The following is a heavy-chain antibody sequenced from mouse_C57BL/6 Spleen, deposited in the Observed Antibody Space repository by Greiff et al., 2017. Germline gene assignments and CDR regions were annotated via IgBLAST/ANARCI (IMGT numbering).Heavy chain of an antibody. CDR1: GFSLTSYG. D-gene: IGHD2-3*01. Sequence: VMLVESGPGLVQPSQSLSITCTVSGFSLTSYGVHWVRQSPGKGLEWLGVIWRGGSTDYNAAFMSRLSITKDNSKSQVFFKMNSLQADDTAIYYCAKKRDDGSYAMDYWGQGTSVTVSS. CDR3: AKKRDDGSYAMDY. J-gene: IGHJ4*01. V-gene: IGHV2-5*01. CDR2: IWRGGST.